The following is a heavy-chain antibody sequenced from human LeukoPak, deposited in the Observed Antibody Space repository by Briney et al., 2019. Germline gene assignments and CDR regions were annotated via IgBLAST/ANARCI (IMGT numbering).Heavy chain of an antibody. CDR3: ARLSGYSYGLNFDY. CDR2: IKQDGSEK. D-gene: IGHD5-18*01. J-gene: IGHJ4*02. Sequence: GGSLRLSCAASGFTFSSYWMSWVRQAPGKGPEWVANIKQDGSEKYYVDSVKGRFTISRDNAKNSLYLQMNSLRAEDTAVYYCARLSGYSYGLNFDYWGQGTLVTVSS. V-gene: IGHV3-7*01. CDR1: GFTFSSYW.